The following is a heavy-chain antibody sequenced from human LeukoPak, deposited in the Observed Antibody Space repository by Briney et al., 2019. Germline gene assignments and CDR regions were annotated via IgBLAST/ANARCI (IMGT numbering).Heavy chain of an antibody. V-gene: IGHV4-30-4*07. J-gene: IGHJ5*02. D-gene: IGHD3-16*01. Sequence: SQTLSLTCAVSGGSISSGGYSWSWIRQPPGKGLEWIGYIYYSGSTNYNPSLKSRVTISVNTSKNQFSLKLSSVTAADTAVYYCVRHDPGIGWFDPWGQGTLVTVSS. CDR2: IYYSGST. CDR3: VRHDPGIGWFDP. CDR1: GGSISSGGYS.